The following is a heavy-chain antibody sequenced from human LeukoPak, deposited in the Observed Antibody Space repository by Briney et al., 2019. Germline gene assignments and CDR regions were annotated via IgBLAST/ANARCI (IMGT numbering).Heavy chain of an antibody. CDR2: ISGSGGST. D-gene: IGHD2-2*01. Sequence: GGSLRLSCAASGFTFSSYAMSWVRQAPGKGLEWVSAISGSGGSTYYADSVKGRFTISRDNSKNSLYLQMNSLRAEDTAVYYCARGDIVVVPAAMGRDYYMDVWGKGTTVTVSS. CDR3: ARGDIVVVPAAMGRDYYMDV. CDR1: GFTFSSYA. V-gene: IGHV3-23*01. J-gene: IGHJ6*03.